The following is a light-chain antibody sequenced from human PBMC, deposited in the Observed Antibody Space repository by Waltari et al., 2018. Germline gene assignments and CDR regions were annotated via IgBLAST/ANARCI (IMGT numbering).Light chain of an antibody. Sequence: QSALTQPASVSGSPGQSITISCTGTSSDVGGYHYVSWYQQHPGKAPKLMIYDVSNRPSGVSNRFSSSKSGNTASLTISGLQAEDEADYYCSSYTSSSTLGFGTGTKVTIL. CDR3: SSYTSSSTLG. CDR2: DVS. CDR1: SSDVGGYHY. V-gene: IGLV2-14*03. J-gene: IGLJ1*01.